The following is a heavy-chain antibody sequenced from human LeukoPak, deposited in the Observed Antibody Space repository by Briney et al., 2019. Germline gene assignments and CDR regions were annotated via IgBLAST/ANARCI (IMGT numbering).Heavy chain of an antibody. Sequence: GGSLRLSCAASGFTFTTYAMHWVRQAPGKGLEYVSAISSNGDSTYYANSVKGRFTISRDNSKNTLYLQMGSLRAEDMAVYYCARGRAYSRDWFDPWGQGTLVTVSS. CDR3: ARGRAYSRDWFDP. V-gene: IGHV3-64*01. CDR2: ISSNGDST. D-gene: IGHD5-12*01. J-gene: IGHJ5*02. CDR1: GFTFTTYA.